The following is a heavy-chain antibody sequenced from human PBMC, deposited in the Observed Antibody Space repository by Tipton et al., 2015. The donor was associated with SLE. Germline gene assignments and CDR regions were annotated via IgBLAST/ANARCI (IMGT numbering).Heavy chain of an antibody. J-gene: IGHJ4*02. Sequence: LRLSCTVSGGSISSSSRYWAWIRQPPGKGLEWVGSVSYSGSIYSNPSLRGRVTISVDTSKNQFSLNLSSGTAPDTAVYYCARPQDSSSWYLDSWGQGALVTVSS. D-gene: IGHD6-13*01. V-gene: IGHV4-39*01. CDR2: VSYSGSI. CDR1: GGSISSSSRY. CDR3: ARPQDSSSWYLDS.